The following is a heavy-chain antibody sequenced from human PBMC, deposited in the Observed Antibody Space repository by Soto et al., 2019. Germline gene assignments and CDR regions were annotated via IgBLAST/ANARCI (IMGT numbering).Heavy chain of an antibody. J-gene: IGHJ5*02. V-gene: IGHV4-30-4*01. CDR2: IYYSGST. CDR1: GGSISSGDYY. D-gene: IGHD2-2*02. CDR3: ARAAAAAIAPRVSLCWFDP. Sequence: QVQLQESGPGLVKPSQTLSLTCTVSGGSISSGDYYWSWIRQPPGKGLEWIGYIYYSGSTYYNPSRKSRVTISVDTSKNQFSLKLSSVTAADTAVYYCARAAAAAIAPRVSLCWFDPWGQGTLVTVSS.